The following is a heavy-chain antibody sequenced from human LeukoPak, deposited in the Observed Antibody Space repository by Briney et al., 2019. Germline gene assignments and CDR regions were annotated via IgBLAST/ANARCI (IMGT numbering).Heavy chain of an antibody. Sequence: SQTLSLTCTVSGGSISSGSYYWSWIWQPAGKGLEWIGRIYTSGSTNYNPSLKSRVTISVDTSKNQFSLKLSSVTAADTAVYYCARGGYSYAIDYWGQGTLVTVSS. D-gene: IGHD5-18*01. CDR1: GGSISSGSYY. CDR3: ARGGYSYAIDY. V-gene: IGHV4-61*02. CDR2: IYTSGST. J-gene: IGHJ4*02.